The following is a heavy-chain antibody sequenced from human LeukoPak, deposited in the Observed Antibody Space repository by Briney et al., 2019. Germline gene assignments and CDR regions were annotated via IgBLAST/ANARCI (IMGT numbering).Heavy chain of an antibody. CDR2: INPEGIET. V-gene: IGHV3-7*05. CDR1: GFSFSSYW. Sequence: PGGSLRLSCAASGFSFSSYWMSWVRQAPGKGLEWLANINPEGIETYYVDSVKGRFTISRDNAKNSLFLQMNSLRAEDTAVYYCARGGPGRWPAYYFDYWGQGTLVTVSS. D-gene: IGHD2-15*01. CDR3: ARGGPGRWPAYYFDY. J-gene: IGHJ4*02.